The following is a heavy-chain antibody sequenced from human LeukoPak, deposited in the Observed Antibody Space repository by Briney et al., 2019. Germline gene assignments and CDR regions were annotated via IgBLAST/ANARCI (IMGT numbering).Heavy chain of an antibody. D-gene: IGHD3-9*01. CDR1: GGSFSGYY. CDR2: INHSGST. Sequence: SETLSLTCAVYGGSFSGYYWSWIRQPPGKGLEWIGEINHSGSTNYNPSLKSRVTISVDTSKNQFSLKLSSVTAADTAVYYCARGAPRLRYFDWLLATRIDYWGQGTLVTVSS. J-gene: IGHJ4*02. V-gene: IGHV4-34*01. CDR3: ARGAPRLRYFDWLLATRIDY.